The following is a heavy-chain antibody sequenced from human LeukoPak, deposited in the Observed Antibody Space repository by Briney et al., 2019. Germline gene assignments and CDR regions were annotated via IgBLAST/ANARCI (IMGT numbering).Heavy chain of an antibody. CDR1: GGSISSYC. J-gene: IGHJ4*02. CDR3: ARTRDSSGFMIDY. V-gene: IGHV4-4*09. Sequence: SETLSLTCXXSGGSISSYCWSWIRQPPGKGLEWIGYIYTSGSTNYNPSLKSRVTISVDTSKNQFSLKLSSVTAADTAVYYCARTRDSSGFMIDYWGQGTLVTVSS. D-gene: IGHD3-22*01. CDR2: IYTSGST.